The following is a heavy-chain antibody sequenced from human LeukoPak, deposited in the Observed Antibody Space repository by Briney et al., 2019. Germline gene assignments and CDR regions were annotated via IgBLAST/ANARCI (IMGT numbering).Heavy chain of an antibody. D-gene: IGHD1-1*01. V-gene: IGHV3-48*01. CDR3: ARVKGTYFDY. J-gene: IGHJ4*02. Sequence: PGGSLRLSCAASGFPLSSYSINWFRQAPGKGLEWVAYISASGSNIYYVDSVMGRFTVPRDKPKSSLFLQTNSPRAEDTAVYYCARVKGTYFDYWGQGALVTVSS. CDR1: GFPLSSYS. CDR2: ISASGSNI.